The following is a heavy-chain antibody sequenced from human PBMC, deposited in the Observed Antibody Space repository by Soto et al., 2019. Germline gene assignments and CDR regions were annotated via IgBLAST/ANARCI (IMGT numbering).Heavy chain of an antibody. CDR1: GYTFTKYG. CDR2: ISASNDNT. D-gene: IGHD3-10*01. V-gene: IGHV1-18*01. J-gene: IGHJ5*02. CDR3: AREAFATGWFDP. Sequence: GASANGYRKSSGYTFTKYGINWVRQAPGQSLEWMGWISASNDNTNYAQKFQGRVTMTTDTSTSTAYMELRSLTSDDTAVYYCAREAFATGWFDPWGQGTLVTVSS.